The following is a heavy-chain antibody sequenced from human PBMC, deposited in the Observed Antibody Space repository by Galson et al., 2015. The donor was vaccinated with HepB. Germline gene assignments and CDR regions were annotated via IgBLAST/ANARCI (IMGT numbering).Heavy chain of an antibody. D-gene: IGHD1-26*01. V-gene: IGHV3-23*01. CDR3: ARESGELLRSGLHY. J-gene: IGHJ4*02. CDR2: SSGSGGST. CDR1: GFTFSSYG. Sequence: SLRLSCAASGFTFSSYGMSWVRQAPGKGLEWVSGSSGSGGSTYHADSVKGRFTISRDNSKNTLYLQMNSLRAEDTAVYYCARESGELLRSGLHYWGQGTLVTVSS.